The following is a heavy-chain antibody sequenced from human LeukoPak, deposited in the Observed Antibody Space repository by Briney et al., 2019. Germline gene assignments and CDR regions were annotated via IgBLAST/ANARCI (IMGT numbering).Heavy chain of an antibody. Sequence: ASVKVSCKASGYTFTSYDINWVRQATGQGLEWMGWMNPNSGNAGYAQKFQGSVTMTRNTSIRTAYMELSSLRSEDTAVYYCARGRIVVGADLDYWGQGTLVTVSS. V-gene: IGHV1-8*01. CDR3: ARGRIVVGADLDY. CDR2: MNPNSGNA. J-gene: IGHJ4*02. CDR1: GYTFTSYD. D-gene: IGHD1-26*01.